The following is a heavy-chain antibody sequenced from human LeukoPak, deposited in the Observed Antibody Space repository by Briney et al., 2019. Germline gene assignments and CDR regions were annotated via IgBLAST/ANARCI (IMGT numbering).Heavy chain of an antibody. CDR2: IYDSGST. J-gene: IGHJ3*02. CDR1: GGSIRSSYYY. CDR3: ARPVVVTAYDAFDI. V-gene: IGHV4-39*01. D-gene: IGHD2-21*02. Sequence: SETLSLTCTVSGGSIRSSYYYWGWIRQPPGNGLEWIGSIYDSGSTYYNPSLKSRVTISVDTSKNQFSLKLNSVTAADTAVYYCARPVVVTAYDAFDIWGQGTMVTVSS.